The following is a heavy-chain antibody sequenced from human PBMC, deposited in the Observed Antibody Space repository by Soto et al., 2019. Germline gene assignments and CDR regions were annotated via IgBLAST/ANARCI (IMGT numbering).Heavy chain of an antibody. D-gene: IGHD6-19*01. Sequence: GGSLGLSCAASGFTFSSYSMHWVRQAPGKGLEWVSYISSSSSTIYYADSVKGRFTISRDNAKNSLYLQMNSLRAEDTAVYYCARVSVAGPPSFDYWGQGTLVTVSS. J-gene: IGHJ4*02. CDR1: GFTFSSYS. CDR2: ISSSSSTI. CDR3: ARVSVAGPPSFDY. V-gene: IGHV3-48*01.